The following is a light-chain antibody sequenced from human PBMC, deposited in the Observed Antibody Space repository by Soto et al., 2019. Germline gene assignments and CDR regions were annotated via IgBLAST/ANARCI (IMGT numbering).Light chain of an antibody. CDR3: QQYCSSSWT. Sequence: EIVLTQSPGTLSSSPGERATLSCRASQSVSSSYLAWYQQKPGQAPRLLIYAASSRATGIPDRFSGSGSGTDFTLTISRLEPEDFAVYYCQQYCSSSWTFGQGTKVEIK. J-gene: IGKJ1*01. V-gene: IGKV3-20*01. CDR2: AAS. CDR1: QSVSSSY.